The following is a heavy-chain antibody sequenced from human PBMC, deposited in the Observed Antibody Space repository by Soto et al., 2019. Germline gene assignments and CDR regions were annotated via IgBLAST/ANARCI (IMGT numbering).Heavy chain of an antibody. CDR1: GFTFSNAW. D-gene: IGHD6-19*01. V-gene: IGHV3-15*07. J-gene: IGHJ6*02. Sequence: EVQLVESGGGLVKPGGSLRLSCAASGFTFSNAWMNWVRQAPGKGLEWVGRIKSKTDGGTTDYAAPVKGRFTISRDDSKNTLYLQMNSLKTEDTAVYYCTTGGIAVAGTRDYYYYGMDVWGQGTTVTVSS. CDR3: TTGGIAVAGTRDYYYYGMDV. CDR2: IKSKTDGGTT.